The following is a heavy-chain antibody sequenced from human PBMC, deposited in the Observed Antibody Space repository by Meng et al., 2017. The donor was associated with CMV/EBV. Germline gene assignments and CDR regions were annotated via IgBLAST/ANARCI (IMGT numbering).Heavy chain of an antibody. V-gene: IGHV3-20*04. CDR1: GFTFDDYG. Sequence: GESLKISCAASGFTFDDYGMSWVRQAPGKGLEWVSGINWNGGSTGYADSVKGRFTISRDNAKSSLYLQMNSLRAEDTAVYYCARVFGYDFWSGYFDYWGQGTLVTVSS. CDR2: INWNGGST. D-gene: IGHD3-3*01. CDR3: ARVFGYDFWSGYFDY. J-gene: IGHJ4*02.